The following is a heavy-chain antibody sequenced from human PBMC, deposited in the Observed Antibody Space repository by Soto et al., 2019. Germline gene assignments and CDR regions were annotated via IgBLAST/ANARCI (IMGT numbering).Heavy chain of an antibody. J-gene: IGHJ4*02. CDR3: ATDRESTARLDY. D-gene: IGHD1-26*01. Sequence: QVQLVESGGGVVQPGTSLRLSCVASGFTFNSYAIHWFRQAPGKGLEWVTIISPDGSQKYYGDSVKGRFTFSRDNSKNTVYLQLNSLRAEDTAVDFCATDRESTARLDYWGKGTLVTVSS. CDR1: GFTFNSYA. CDR2: ISPDGSQK. V-gene: IGHV3-30*03.